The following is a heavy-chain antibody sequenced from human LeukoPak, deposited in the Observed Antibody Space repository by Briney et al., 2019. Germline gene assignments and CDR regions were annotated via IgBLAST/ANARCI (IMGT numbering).Heavy chain of an antibody. V-gene: IGHV3-48*02. CDR2: ISSSSSTR. Sequence: GGSLRLSCAASGFTFSPYSMNWVRQAPGKGLEWIAYISSSSSTRFYSDSVIGRITNSREHAQNSLDLQMNSLRDEDTAVYYCARDGDGDLDPWGQGTMVTVSS. CDR3: ARDGDGDLDP. D-gene: IGHD4-17*01. J-gene: IGHJ5*02. CDR1: GFTFSPYS.